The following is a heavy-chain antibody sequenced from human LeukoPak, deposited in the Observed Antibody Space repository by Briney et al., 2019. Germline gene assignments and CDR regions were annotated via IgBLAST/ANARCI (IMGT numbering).Heavy chain of an antibody. V-gene: IGHV5-51*01. CDR3: ARQPTKYYGMDV. Sequence: GESLKISCTGSGYSFNTYWIAWVRQMPGKGPEWMGIIYPGDSDTRYSPSFQGQVTISADKSISTAYLQWSSLKASDTAMYYCARQPTKYYGMDVWGQGTTVTVFS. CDR1: GYSFNTYW. J-gene: IGHJ6*02. CDR2: IYPGDSDT.